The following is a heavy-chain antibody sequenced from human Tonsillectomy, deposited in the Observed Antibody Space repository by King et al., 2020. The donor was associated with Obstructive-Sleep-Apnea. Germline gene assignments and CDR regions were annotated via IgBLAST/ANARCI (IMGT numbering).Heavy chain of an antibody. J-gene: IGHJ4*02. Sequence: DVQLVESGGGLVQPGGSLRLSCAASGFTFSNYAMTWVRQAPGKGLEWVSAISGSGGSTYYADSVKGRFIISRDSSKNTLYLQINSLRAEDTAVYYCAKDRDDYVWGSYRYFDYWGQGTLVTVSS. CDR2: ISGSGGST. D-gene: IGHD3-16*02. V-gene: IGHV3-23*04. CDR3: AKDRDDYVWGSYRYFDY. CDR1: GFTFSNYA.